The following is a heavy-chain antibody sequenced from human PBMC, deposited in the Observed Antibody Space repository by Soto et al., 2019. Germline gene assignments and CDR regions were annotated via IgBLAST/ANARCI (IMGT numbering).Heavy chain of an antibody. D-gene: IGHD6-6*01. V-gene: IGHV4-34*01. Sequence: SETLSLTCAVYGGSFSGYYWSWIRQPPGKGLEWIGEINHSGSTNYNPSLKSRVTISVDTSKNQFSLKLSSVTAADTAVYYCARAGSSSEHYYYYYMDVWGKGTTVTVSS. CDR2: INHSGST. CDR1: GGSFSGYY. CDR3: ARAGSSSEHYYYYYMDV. J-gene: IGHJ6*03.